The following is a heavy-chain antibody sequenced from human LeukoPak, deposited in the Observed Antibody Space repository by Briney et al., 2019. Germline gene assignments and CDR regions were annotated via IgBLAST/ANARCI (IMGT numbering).Heavy chain of an antibody. CDR3: ARDWQQLDY. J-gene: IGHJ4*02. CDR1: GFTFSSYA. Sequence: GGSLRLSCAASGFTFSSYAMHWVRQAPGKGLEWVAVISYDGSNKYYADSVKGRFTISRDNSKNTLYLQMNSLRAEDTAVYYCARDWQQLDYWGQGTLVTVSS. D-gene: IGHD6-13*01. V-gene: IGHV3-30-3*01. CDR2: ISYDGSNK.